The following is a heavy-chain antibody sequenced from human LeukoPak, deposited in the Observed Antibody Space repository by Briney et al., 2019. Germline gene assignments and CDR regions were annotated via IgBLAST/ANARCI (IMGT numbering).Heavy chain of an antibody. Sequence: GGSLRLSCAASGFTFSIYGMHWVRQAPGKGLEWVAVISYDGSNKYYADSVKGRFTISRDNSKNTLYLQMNSLRAEDTAVYYCANYPGFDYWGQGTLVTVSS. CDR2: ISYDGSNK. J-gene: IGHJ4*02. V-gene: IGHV3-30*18. CDR1: GFTFSIYG. CDR3: ANYPGFDY.